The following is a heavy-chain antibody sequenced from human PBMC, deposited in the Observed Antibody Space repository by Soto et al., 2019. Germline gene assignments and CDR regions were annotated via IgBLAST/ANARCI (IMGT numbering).Heavy chain of an antibody. D-gene: IGHD3-10*01. CDR1: GYTFTSYG. CDR2: ISAYNGNT. Sequence: ASVKVSCKASGYTFTSYGISWVRQAPGQGLEWMGWISAYNGNTNYAQKLQGRVTMTTDTSTSTAYMELRSLRSDDTAVYYCARDEITMVRGVILACRCLDYWGQ. J-gene: IGHJ4*01. V-gene: IGHV1-18*04. CDR3: ARDEITMVRGVILACRCLDY.